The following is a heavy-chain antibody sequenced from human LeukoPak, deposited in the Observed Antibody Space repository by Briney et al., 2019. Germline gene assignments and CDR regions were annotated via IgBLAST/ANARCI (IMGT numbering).Heavy chain of an antibody. Sequence: GGSLRLSCAASRSTFTSFAMTWVREAPGRGLEWVSAISGSGGATYYADSVKGRFTISRDNSKNTLYLQMDSLRAEDTAVYYCAKDRTRLDYWGQGTLVTVSS. J-gene: IGHJ4*02. CDR3: AKDRTRLDY. CDR2: ISGSGGAT. CDR1: RSTFTSFA. V-gene: IGHV3-23*01.